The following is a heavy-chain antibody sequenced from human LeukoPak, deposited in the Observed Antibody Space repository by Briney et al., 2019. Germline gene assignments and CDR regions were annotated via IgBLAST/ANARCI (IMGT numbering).Heavy chain of an antibody. CDR1: GYSISSGYY. CDR3: ARVGGSESPTFDY. J-gene: IGHJ4*02. D-gene: IGHD3-10*01. Sequence: ASETLSLTCTVSGYSISSGYYWGWIRQPPGKGLEWIGSIYHSGSTYYNPSLKSRVTISVDTPKNQFSLKLSSVTAADTAVYYCARVGGSESPTFDYWGQGTLVTVSS. CDR2: IYHSGST. V-gene: IGHV4-38-2*02.